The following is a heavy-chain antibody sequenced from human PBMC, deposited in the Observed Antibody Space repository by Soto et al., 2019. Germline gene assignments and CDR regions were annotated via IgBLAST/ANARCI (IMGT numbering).Heavy chain of an antibody. CDR3: ARAPEYAGPAAISGYGMDV. CDR1: GFTFSDYY. CDR2: ISSSSSYT. V-gene: IGHV3-11*05. Sequence: QVQLVESGGGLVKPGGSLRLSCAASGFTFSDYYMSWIRQAPGKGLEWVSYISSSSSYTNYADSVKGRFTISRDNAKKSLYMKLNSLRAEDTAVYYCARAPEYAGPAAISGYGMDVWGQGTTVTVSS. D-gene: IGHD2-2*01. J-gene: IGHJ6*02.